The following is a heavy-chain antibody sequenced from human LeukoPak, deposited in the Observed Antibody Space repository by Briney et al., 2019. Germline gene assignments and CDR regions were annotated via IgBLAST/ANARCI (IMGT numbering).Heavy chain of an antibody. CDR3: ASIPSGYFAWFDP. CDR2: ISSSSSYI. Sequence: PGGSLRLSCGASGFTFSSYSMNWVRQAPGKGLEWVSSISSSSSYIYYADSVKGRFTISRDNAKNSLYLQMNSLRAEDTAVYYCASIPSGYFAWFDPWGQGTLVTVSS. V-gene: IGHV3-21*01. CDR1: GFTFSSYS. D-gene: IGHD3-9*01. J-gene: IGHJ5*02.